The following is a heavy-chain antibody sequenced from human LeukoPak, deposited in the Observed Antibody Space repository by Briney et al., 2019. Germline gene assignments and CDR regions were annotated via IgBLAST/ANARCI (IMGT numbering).Heavy chain of an antibody. Sequence: GGSLRLSCAASGFTVSSNYMSWVRQAPGKGLEWVSVIYSGGNTYYADSVQGRFTMSRENPTNTLYLQMNSLRAEDTAVYYCARAHDRGYYYGFDYWGQGTLVTVSS. V-gene: IGHV3-66*01. D-gene: IGHD3-22*01. CDR2: IYSGGNT. J-gene: IGHJ4*02. CDR1: GFTVSSNY. CDR3: ARAHDRGYYYGFDY.